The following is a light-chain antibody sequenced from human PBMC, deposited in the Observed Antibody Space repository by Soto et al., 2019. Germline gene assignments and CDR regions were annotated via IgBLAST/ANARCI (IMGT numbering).Light chain of an antibody. CDR2: ATS. V-gene: IGKV1-39*01. CDR3: HQSYSAPT. Sequence: DIQMTQSTSSLSASIGDRVTITCRASQTINTALNWYQQKPGKAPELLIYATSILQSGVPSRFSGSGFGTNFILTISSLQPAHFANYYCHQSYSAPTVGGGTKVDIK. J-gene: IGKJ4*01. CDR1: QTINTA.